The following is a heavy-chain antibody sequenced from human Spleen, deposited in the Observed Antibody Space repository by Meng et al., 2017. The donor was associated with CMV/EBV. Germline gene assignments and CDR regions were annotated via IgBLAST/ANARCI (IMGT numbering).Heavy chain of an antibody. J-gene: IGHJ6*02. D-gene: IGHD3-16*01. CDR1: GFTFSSYE. V-gene: IGHV3-48*03. CDR3: ARDLGANPYYYYYGMDV. CDR2: VSSSGNTV. Sequence: GGSLRLSCAGSGFTFSSYEMNWVRQAPGKGLEWISYVSSSGNTVYYADSVKGRFTSSRDNAKNSLYLQMNSLRVEDTAVYYCARDLGANPYYYYYGMDVWGQGTTVTVSS.